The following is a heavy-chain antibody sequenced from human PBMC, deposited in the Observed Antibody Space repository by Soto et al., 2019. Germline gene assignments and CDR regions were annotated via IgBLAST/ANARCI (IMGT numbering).Heavy chain of an antibody. CDR2: IYYSGST. D-gene: IGHD3-22*01. CDR1: GGSISSGGYY. J-gene: IGHJ3*02. V-gene: IGHV4-31*03. CDR3: ARYPRSGYDSSGYYYTGAFDI. Sequence: QVQLQESGPGLVKPSQTLSLTCTVSGGSISSGGYYWSWIRQHPGKGLEWIGYIYYSGSTYYNPSLQSRVTIAVDTAKNQFSLKLSSVTAADTAVYYCARYPRSGYDSSGYYYTGAFDIWGQWTMVTVSS.